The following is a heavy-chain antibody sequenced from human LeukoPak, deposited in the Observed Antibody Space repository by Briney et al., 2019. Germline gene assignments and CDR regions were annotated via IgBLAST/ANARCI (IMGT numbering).Heavy chain of an antibody. D-gene: IGHD6-19*01. Sequence: SETLSLTCTVSGGSISSSSYYWGWIRQPPGKGLEWIGSIYYSGSTYYNPSLKSRVTISVDTSKNQFSLKLSSVTAADTAVYYCASSSGWYEIDYWGQGTLVTVSS. CDR3: ASSSGWYEIDY. J-gene: IGHJ4*02. V-gene: IGHV4-39*01. CDR1: GGSISSSSYY. CDR2: IYYSGST.